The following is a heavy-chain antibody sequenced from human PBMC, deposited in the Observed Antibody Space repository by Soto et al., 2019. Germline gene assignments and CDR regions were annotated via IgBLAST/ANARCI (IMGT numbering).Heavy chain of an antibody. D-gene: IGHD3-10*01. CDR2: ISYDGSNK. V-gene: IGHV3-30*18. Sequence: LRLSCAASGFTFSSYGMHWVRQAPGKGLEWVAVISYDGSNKYYADSVKGRFTISRDNSKNTLYLQMNSLRAEDTAVYYCAKDRSLVRGHMPYWGQGTLVTVSS. CDR1: GFTFSSYG. CDR3: AKDRSLVRGHMPY. J-gene: IGHJ1*01.